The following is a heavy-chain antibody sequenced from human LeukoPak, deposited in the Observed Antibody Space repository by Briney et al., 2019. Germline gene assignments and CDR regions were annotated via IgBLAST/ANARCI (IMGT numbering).Heavy chain of an antibody. J-gene: IGHJ5*01. Sequence: GYIYSSVSTNYNPSLKRRVTISLDTSKKQFSLKLSSVTAPDTAVYYSARASCSGGSCSSDSRGHGTLVTVSS. CDR3: ARASCSGGSCSSDS. CDR2: IYSSVST. D-gene: IGHD2-15*01. V-gene: IGHV4-59*01.